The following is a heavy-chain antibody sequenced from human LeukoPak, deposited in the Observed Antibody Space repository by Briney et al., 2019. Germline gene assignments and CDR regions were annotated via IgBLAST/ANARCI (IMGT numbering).Heavy chain of an antibody. CDR1: GFTFSRYG. D-gene: IGHD3-3*01. CDR3: ARDTRYDFWSGYYIEPLDY. Sequence: PGGSLRLSCVASGFTFSRYGMHWVRQAPGKGLEWVANIGEDGSEKYYVDSVKGRFTISRDNAKNSLYLQMNSLRAEDTAVYYCARDTRYDFWSGYYIEPLDYWGQGTLVTVSS. V-gene: IGHV3-7*01. J-gene: IGHJ4*02. CDR2: IGEDGSEK.